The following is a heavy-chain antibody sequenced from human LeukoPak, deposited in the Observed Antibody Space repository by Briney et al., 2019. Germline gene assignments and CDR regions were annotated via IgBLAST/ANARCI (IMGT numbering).Heavy chain of an antibody. D-gene: IGHD3-10*01. Sequence: PSETLSLTCTVSGGSIGSTRYYWGWIRQPPGKGLEWIGSISYSGSTHYNPSLQSRVTISVDTSKNQFSLKVTSVTASDTAVYYCARPGRAWFDAFDIWGQGTLVTVSS. CDR1: GGSIGSTRYY. V-gene: IGHV4-39*01. CDR3: ARPGRAWFDAFDI. CDR2: ISYSGST. J-gene: IGHJ3*02.